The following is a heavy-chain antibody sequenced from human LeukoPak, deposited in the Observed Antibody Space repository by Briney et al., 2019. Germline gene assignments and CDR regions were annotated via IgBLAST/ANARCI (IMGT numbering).Heavy chain of an antibody. CDR2: MNPNSGNT. J-gene: IGHJ5*02. CDR1: GYTFTSYG. D-gene: IGHD3-10*01. CDR3: ARGYHRYYYGSGRWYNWFDP. V-gene: IGHV1-8*02. Sequence: ASVKVSCKASGYTFTSYGINWVRQATGQGLEWMGWMNPNSGNTGYAQKFQGRVTMTRNTSISTAYMELSSLRSEDTAVYYCARGYHRYYYGSGRWYNWFDPWGQGTLVTVSS.